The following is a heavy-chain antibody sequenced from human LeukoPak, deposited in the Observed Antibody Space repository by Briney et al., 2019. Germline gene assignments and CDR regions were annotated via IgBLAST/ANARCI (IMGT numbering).Heavy chain of an antibody. V-gene: IGHV3-74*01. CDR1: GFTFSSYW. CDR2: INSDGSIT. Sequence: GGSLRLSCAASGFTFSSYWMHWVRQAPGKGLVWVSRINSDGSITDEGDSVKGRFTISKDNAKNTLYLQMNSLRAEDTAMYYCSRGLDAFHIWGQGTMVTVSS. J-gene: IGHJ3*02. CDR3: SRGLDAFHI.